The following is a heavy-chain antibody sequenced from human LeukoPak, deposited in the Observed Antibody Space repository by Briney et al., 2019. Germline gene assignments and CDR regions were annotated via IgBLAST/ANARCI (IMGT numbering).Heavy chain of an antibody. CDR2: INSDGSST. D-gene: IGHD1-26*01. Sequence: PGRSLRLSCAASGFTFSSYWMHWVRQAPGKGLVWVSRINSDGSSTSYADSVKGRFTISRDNSKNTLYLQMNSLRAEDTAVYYCARYLDSGSYSSLDYWGQGTLVTVSS. CDR3: ARYLDSGSYSSLDY. CDR1: GFTFSSYW. V-gene: IGHV3-74*01. J-gene: IGHJ4*02.